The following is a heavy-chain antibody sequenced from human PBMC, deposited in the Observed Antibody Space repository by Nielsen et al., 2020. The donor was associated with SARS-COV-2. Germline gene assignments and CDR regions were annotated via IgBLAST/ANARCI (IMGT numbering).Heavy chain of an antibody. V-gene: IGHV1-69*04. CDR2: IIPILGIA. CDR3: AGGGDGYHFDY. Sequence: SVTVSCKASGGTLSSYAISWVRQAPGQGLEWMGRIIPILGIANYAQKFQCRVTITADKSTSTAYMELSSLRSEDTAVYYCAGGGDGYHFDYWGQGTLVTVSS. CDR1: GGTLSSYA. J-gene: IGHJ4*02. D-gene: IGHD5-24*01.